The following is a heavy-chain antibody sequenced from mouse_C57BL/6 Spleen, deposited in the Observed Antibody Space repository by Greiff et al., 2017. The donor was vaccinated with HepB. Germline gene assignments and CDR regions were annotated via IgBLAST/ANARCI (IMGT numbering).Heavy chain of an antibody. Sequence: EVKLMESGGDLVKPGGSLKLSCAASGFTFSSYGMSWVRQTPDKRLEWVATISSGGSYTYYPDSVKGRFTISRDNAKNTLYLQMSSLKSEDTAMYYCARQGLPRYWYFDVWGTGTTVTVSS. D-gene: IGHD3-1*01. CDR2: ISSGGSYT. V-gene: IGHV5-6*01. J-gene: IGHJ1*03. CDR3: ARQGLPRYWYFDV. CDR1: GFTFSSYG.